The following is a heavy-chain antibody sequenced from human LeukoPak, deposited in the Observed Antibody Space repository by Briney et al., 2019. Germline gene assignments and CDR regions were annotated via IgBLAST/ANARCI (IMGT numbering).Heavy chain of an antibody. Sequence: GGSLRLSCAASGFTFSSYAMSWVRQAPGKGLEWVSAISGSGGSTYYADSVKGRFTISRDNSKNTLYLQINSLRAEDTAVYYCAKAAVYCSSTSCTYYFDYWGQGTLVTVSS. CDR2: ISGSGGST. CDR1: GFTFSSYA. J-gene: IGHJ4*02. CDR3: AKAAVYCSSTSCTYYFDY. V-gene: IGHV3-23*01. D-gene: IGHD2-2*01.